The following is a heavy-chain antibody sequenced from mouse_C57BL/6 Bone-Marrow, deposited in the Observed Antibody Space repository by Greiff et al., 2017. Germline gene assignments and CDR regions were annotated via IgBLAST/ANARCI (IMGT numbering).Heavy chain of an antibody. D-gene: IGHD2-4*01. CDR2: ISNLAYSI. J-gene: IGHJ3*01. CDR1: GFTFSDYG. V-gene: IGHV5-15*01. Sequence: EVQVVESGGGLVQPGGSLKLSCAASGFTFSDYGMAWVRQAPRKGPEWVAFISNLAYSIYYADTVTGRFTISRENAKNTLYLEMSSLRSEDTAMYYCARYYDYDLAWFAYWGQGTLVTVSA. CDR3: ARYYDYDLAWFAY.